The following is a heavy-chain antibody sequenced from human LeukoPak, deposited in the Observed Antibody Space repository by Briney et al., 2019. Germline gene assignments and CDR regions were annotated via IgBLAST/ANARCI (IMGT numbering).Heavy chain of an antibody. D-gene: IGHD3-22*01. CDR3: ARDPAMIVVGNFDY. Sequence: PGGSLRLSCAASGFTFSSYSMNWVRQAPGKGLEWVSSISNSSSYIYYADSVKGRFTISRDNAKNSLYLQMNSLRAEDTAVYYCARDPAMIVVGNFDYWGQGTLVTVSS. CDR2: ISNSSSYI. CDR1: GFTFSSYS. J-gene: IGHJ4*02. V-gene: IGHV3-21*01.